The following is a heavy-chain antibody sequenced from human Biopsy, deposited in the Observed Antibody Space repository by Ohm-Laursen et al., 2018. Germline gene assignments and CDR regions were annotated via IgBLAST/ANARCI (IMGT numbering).Heavy chain of an antibody. J-gene: IGHJ3*02. D-gene: IGHD2/OR15-2a*01. CDR1: GFKFDDYA. Sequence: SLRLSCAAAGFKFDDYAMHWVRQTPGKGLEWVAGMSRNNGFIGYADSVRGRFTISRDNGQNSLYLQMNNLITKDTAVYYCARDISPSAFPENTLDIWGQGTMVTVSS. CDR2: MSRNNGFI. V-gene: IGHV3-9*01. CDR3: ARDISPSAFPENTLDI.